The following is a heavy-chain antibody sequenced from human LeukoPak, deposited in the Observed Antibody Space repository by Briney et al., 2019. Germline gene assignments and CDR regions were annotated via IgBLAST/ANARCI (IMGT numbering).Heavy chain of an antibody. V-gene: IGHV3-74*01. J-gene: IGHJ4*02. CDR1: GFTFSSYW. CDR2: INGDGSSI. D-gene: IGHD3-16*01. Sequence: GGSLRLSCAASGFTFSSYWMHWVRQAPGRGLVWVSRINGDGSSISYADSVKGRFTISRDNAKNTLYLQMNSLRAEDTAVYHCARDLSYGLDYWGQGTLVTVSS. CDR3: ARDLSYGLDY.